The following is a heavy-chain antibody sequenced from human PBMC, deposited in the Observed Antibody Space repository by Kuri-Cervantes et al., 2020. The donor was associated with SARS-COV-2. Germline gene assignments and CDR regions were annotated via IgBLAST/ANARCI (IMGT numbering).Heavy chain of an antibody. J-gene: IGHJ4*02. V-gene: IGHV3-23*01. Sequence: GESLKISCAASGFTFSSYAMSWVRQAPGKGLEWVSAISGSGGSTYYADSVKGRFTISRDNSKNTLYLQMNSLSAEDTAVYYCAKKFESSGIAAAGTEMYFDYWGQGTLVTVSS. CDR2: ISGSGGST. D-gene: IGHD6-13*01. CDR3: AKKFESSGIAAAGTEMYFDY. CDR1: GFTFSSYA.